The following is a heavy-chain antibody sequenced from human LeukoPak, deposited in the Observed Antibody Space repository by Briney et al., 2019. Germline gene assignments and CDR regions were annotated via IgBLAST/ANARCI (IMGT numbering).Heavy chain of an antibody. D-gene: IGHD3-22*01. CDR3: ARDLQFYYYDSSGYSRAFDI. CDR1: GFTVNTHD. J-gene: IGHJ3*02. CDR2: IYSGGST. Sequence: TGGSLRLSCVASGFTVNTHDMTWVRQAPGQGLECVSVIYSGGSTYYADSVKGRFTISRDNSKNTLYLQMNSLRAEDTAVYYCARDLQFYYYDSSGYSRAFDIWGQGTMVTVSS. V-gene: IGHV3-66*01.